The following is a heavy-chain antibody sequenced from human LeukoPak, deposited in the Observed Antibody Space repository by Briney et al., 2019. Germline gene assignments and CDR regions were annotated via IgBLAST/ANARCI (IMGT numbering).Heavy chain of an antibody. J-gene: IGHJ2*01. CDR2: IIPIFGTA. Sequence: ASVKVSCKASGYTFTSYGISWVRQAPGQGLEWMGGIIPIFGTANYAQKFQGRVTITTDESTSTAYMELSSLRAEDTAVYYCARDMGYCSSTSCSRGSFDLWGRGTLVTVSS. CDR3: ARDMGYCSSTSCSRGSFDL. CDR1: GYTFTSYG. V-gene: IGHV1-69*05. D-gene: IGHD2-2*01.